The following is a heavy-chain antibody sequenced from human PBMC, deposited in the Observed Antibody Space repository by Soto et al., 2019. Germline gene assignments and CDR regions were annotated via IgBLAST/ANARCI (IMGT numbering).Heavy chain of an antibody. CDR3: ARHGRYCSSTSCANDAFDI. J-gene: IGHJ3*02. Sequence: QLQLQESGPGLVKPSETLSLTCTVSGGSISSSSYYWGWIRQPPGKGLEWIGSIYYSGSTYYNPPLKRRVTISVDTSKNQFSLKLSSVTAADTAVYYCARHGRYCSSTSCANDAFDIWGQGTMVTVSS. CDR1: GGSISSSSYY. V-gene: IGHV4-39*01. D-gene: IGHD2-2*01. CDR2: IYYSGST.